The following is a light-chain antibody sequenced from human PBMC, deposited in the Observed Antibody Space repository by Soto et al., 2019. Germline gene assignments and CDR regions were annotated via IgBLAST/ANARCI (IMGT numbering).Light chain of an antibody. J-gene: IGKJ1*01. CDR3: QQRHMWPIT. V-gene: IGKV3-15*01. CDR1: QSVSSN. CDR2: GAS. Sequence: EIVMTQSPATLSVSPGERATLSCRASQSVSSNLAWYQQKTGQAPRLLIYGASTRATGIPARISGSGSGTDFTLTISSLEPEDSAVYYCQQRHMWPITFGQGTKVDIK.